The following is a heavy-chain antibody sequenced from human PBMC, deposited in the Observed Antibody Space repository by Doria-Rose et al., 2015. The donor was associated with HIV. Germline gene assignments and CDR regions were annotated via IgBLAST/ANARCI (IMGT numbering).Heavy chain of an antibody. CDR2: MFSDDER. Sequence: PGPVLVKPTETLTLTCTVSGVSLSSPGMGVSWIRQPPGKALEWLANMFSDDERSYKTSLKSRLTISRGTSKSQVVLTMTDMDPVDTATYYCARIKSSRWYHKYYFDFWGQGTLVIVSA. CDR1: GVSLSSPGMG. J-gene: IGHJ4*02. V-gene: IGHV2-26*01. CDR3: ARIKSSRWYHKYYFDF. D-gene: IGHD6-13*01.